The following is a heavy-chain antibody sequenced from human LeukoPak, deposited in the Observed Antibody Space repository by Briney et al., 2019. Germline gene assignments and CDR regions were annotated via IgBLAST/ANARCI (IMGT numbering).Heavy chain of an antibody. CDR1: GFSFSDHY. CDR2: VSGSGNTI. CDR3: ARGPDYYYDSSGSFDY. J-gene: IGHJ4*02. D-gene: IGHD3-22*01. V-gene: IGHV3-11*01. Sequence: GGSLRLSCAASGFSFSDHYMAWIRQAPGKGLEWVSYVSGSGNTIYHADSVKGRFTISRDTAKNSVHLQVNSLRVDDTAVYYCARGPDYYYDSSGSFDYWGQGTLVTVSS.